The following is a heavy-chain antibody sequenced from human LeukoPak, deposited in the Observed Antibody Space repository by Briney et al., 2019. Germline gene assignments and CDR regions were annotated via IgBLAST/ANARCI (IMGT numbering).Heavy chain of an antibody. CDR2: IYYSGNT. CDR1: GGSIGSYF. Sequence: SETLSLTCTVSGGSIGSYFWSWIRQPPGKGLEWIGYIYYSGNTNYNPSLKSRVTISVDTSKNQFSLKLSSVTAADTAVYYCARSVPRTIMASGSPPKSAFDIWGQGTMVTVSS. CDR3: ARSVPRTIMASGSPPKSAFDI. D-gene: IGHD3-10*01. V-gene: IGHV4-59*08. J-gene: IGHJ3*02.